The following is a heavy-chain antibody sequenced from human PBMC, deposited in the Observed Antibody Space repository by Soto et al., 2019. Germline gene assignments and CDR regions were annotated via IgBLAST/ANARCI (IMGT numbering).Heavy chain of an antibody. Sequence: PSETLSLTCTVSGGSISSYYWSWIRHPPGKGLEWIGYIYYSGSTNYNPSLKSRVTISVDTSKNQFSLKLSSVTAADTAVYYCASKTPHCSGGSAYSGGYYGRDVWGQGTTVTVSS. D-gene: IGHD2-15*01. V-gene: IGHV4-59*01. CDR3: ASKTPHCSGGSAYSGGYYGRDV. CDR2: IYYSGST. J-gene: IGHJ6*02. CDR1: GGSISSYY.